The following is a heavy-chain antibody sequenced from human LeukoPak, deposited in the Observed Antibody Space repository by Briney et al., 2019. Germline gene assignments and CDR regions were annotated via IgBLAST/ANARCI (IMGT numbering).Heavy chain of an antibody. D-gene: IGHD2-21*02. CDR3: ARVRVAYRGGDCYL. CDR1: GGSFSGYY. J-gene: IGHJ4*02. V-gene: IGHV4-34*01. Sequence: PSETLSLTCAVYGGSFSGYYWSWIRQPPGKGLEWIGEINHSGSTNYNPSLKSRVTISVDTSKNQFSLKLSSVTAADTAVYYCARVRVAYRGGDCYLWGQGTLVTVSS. CDR2: INHSGST.